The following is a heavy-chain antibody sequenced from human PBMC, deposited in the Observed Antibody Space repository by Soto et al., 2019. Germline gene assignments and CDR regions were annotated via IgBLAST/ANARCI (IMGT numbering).Heavy chain of an antibody. CDR1: GYSFTSYW. J-gene: IGHJ4*02. CDR3: ARFIYDFWSGYSPNYFDY. V-gene: IGHV5-51*03. CDR2: IYPGDSDT. Sequence: GRSLKISCKGSGYSFTSYWIGWVRQMPGKGLEWMGIIYPGDSDTRYSPSFQGQVTISADKSISTAYLQWSSLKASDTAMYYCARFIYDFWSGYSPNYFDYWGQGTLVTVSS. D-gene: IGHD3-3*01.